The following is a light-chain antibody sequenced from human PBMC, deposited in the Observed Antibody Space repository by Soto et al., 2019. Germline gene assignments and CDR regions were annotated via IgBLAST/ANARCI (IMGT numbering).Light chain of an antibody. Sequence: EIVLTQSPATLSLSPGERATLSCRASPSVTTYLAWYQQKPGQPPRLLIYGAFNRAAGIPARFSGSGSGTDFTLTISSLEPEDSAVYYCQQRKIWPPVTFGQGTRLEIK. CDR1: PSVTTY. CDR2: GAF. V-gene: IGKV3-11*01. CDR3: QQRKIWPPVT. J-gene: IGKJ5*01.